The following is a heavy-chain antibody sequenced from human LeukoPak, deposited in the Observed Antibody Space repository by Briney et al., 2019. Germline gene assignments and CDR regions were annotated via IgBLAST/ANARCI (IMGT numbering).Heavy chain of an antibody. V-gene: IGHV3-30*02. CDR3: ARVSRLVRYYYYYYMDV. D-gene: IGHD6-19*01. CDR1: GFTFNSYG. J-gene: IGHJ6*03. CDR2: ISYDGSNT. Sequence: GGSLRLSCAASGFTFNSYGMHWVRQAPGKGLEWLAFISYDGSNTYYADSVKGRFTISRDNAKNSLYLQMNSLRAEDTAVYYCARVSRLVRYYYYYYMDVWGKGTTVTISS.